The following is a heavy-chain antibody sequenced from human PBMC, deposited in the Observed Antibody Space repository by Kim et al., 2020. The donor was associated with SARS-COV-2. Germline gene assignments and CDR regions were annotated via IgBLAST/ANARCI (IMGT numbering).Heavy chain of an antibody. D-gene: IGHD3-10*01. V-gene: IGHV4-39*07. CDR3: ARDPYGSGSYDY. Sequence: YYTPSLKRRVTISVDTSKNHFSLKLSSVTAADTAVYYCARDPYGSGSYDYWGQGTLVTVSS. J-gene: IGHJ4*02.